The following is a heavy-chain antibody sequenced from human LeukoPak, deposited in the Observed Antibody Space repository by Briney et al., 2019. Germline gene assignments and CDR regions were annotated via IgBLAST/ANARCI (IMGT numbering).Heavy chain of an antibody. CDR3: AKDVPTAYFDY. Sequence: GGSLRPSCAASGFTSTGYGMHWVRQAPGKGLEWVAFIRSDGNIKYYADSVKGRFTISRDNSKNTLHLQMNSLRAEDTAVYYCAKDVPTAYFDYWGQGTLVTASS. J-gene: IGHJ4*02. D-gene: IGHD1-1*01. CDR1: GFTSTGYG. CDR2: IRSDGNIK. V-gene: IGHV3-30*02.